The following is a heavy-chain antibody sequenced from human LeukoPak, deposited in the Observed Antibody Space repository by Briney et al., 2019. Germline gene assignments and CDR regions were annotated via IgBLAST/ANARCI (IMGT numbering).Heavy chain of an antibody. Sequence: GGSLRLSCAASGFTFSSYAMSWVRQAPGKGLEWVSAISGSGGSTYYADSVKGRFTISRDNSKNTLYLQMNSLRAEDTAVYYCASIAAAGYLGGYYYYGMDVWGQGTTVTVSS. CDR1: GFTFSSYA. CDR3: ASIAAAGYLGGYYYYGMDV. V-gene: IGHV3-23*01. J-gene: IGHJ6*02. D-gene: IGHD6-13*01. CDR2: ISGSGGST.